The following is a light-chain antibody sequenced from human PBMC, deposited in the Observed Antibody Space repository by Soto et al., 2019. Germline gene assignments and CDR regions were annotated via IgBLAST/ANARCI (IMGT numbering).Light chain of an antibody. J-gene: IGKJ5*01. CDR3: QQYNTYST. V-gene: IGKV1-5*03. Sequence: DIQLIQSGATRSGTVSDRVTITCRASQTISSWLAWYQQKPGKAPKLLIYKASTLKSGVPSRFSGSGSGTEFTLTISSLQPDDFATYYCQQYNTYSTSGQ. CDR2: KAS. CDR1: QTISSW.